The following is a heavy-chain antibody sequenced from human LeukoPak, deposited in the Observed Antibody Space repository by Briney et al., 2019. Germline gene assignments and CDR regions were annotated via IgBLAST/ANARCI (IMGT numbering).Heavy chain of an antibody. CDR3: ARILDDAGYYAPAM. J-gene: IGHJ4*02. D-gene: IGHD3-22*01. V-gene: IGHV3-23*01. Sequence: PGGALRLSCTASGFIFSINAMSWVRQTPGKGLEWVSGNRGGGGTTDYADSVKGRFTISRDNSKNTFYLHMNSLRVEGTALYYCARILDDAGYYAPAMWGQGTLVTVSS. CDR1: GFIFSINA. CDR2: NRGGGGTT.